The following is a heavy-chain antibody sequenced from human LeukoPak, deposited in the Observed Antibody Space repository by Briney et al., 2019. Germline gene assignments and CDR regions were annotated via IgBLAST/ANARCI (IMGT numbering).Heavy chain of an antibody. D-gene: IGHD6-13*01. CDR1: GYTFTGSY. V-gene: IGHV1-2*02. J-gene: IGHJ3*02. Sequence: ASVQVSCKASGYTFTGSYMFWVRQAPGQGLEWMGWINPNTGDANYAQKFQGRVTMTRDTSISTAYMELNRLTSDDTAVFYCARSQRPGYSSSWYLGAGFDIWGQGTMVTVSS. CDR2: INPNTGDA. CDR3: ARSQRPGYSSSWYLGAGFDI.